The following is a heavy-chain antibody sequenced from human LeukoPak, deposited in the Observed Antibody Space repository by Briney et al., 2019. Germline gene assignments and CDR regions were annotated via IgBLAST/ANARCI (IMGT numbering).Heavy chain of an antibody. J-gene: IGHJ4*02. D-gene: IGHD2-21*02. CDR3: AKHIVVVTAVQPNFDY. V-gene: IGHV3-23*01. Sequence: GGSLRLSCAASGFTFRSYAMGWVRQAPGKGLEWVSAISGSGGSTYYADSVKGRFTISRDNSKNTLYLQMNSLRAEDTAVYYCAKHIVVVTAVQPNFDYWGQGTLVTVSS. CDR2: ISGSGGST. CDR1: GFTFRSYA.